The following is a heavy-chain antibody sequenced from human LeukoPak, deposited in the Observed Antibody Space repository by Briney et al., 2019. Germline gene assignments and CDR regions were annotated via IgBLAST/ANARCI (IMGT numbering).Heavy chain of an antibody. CDR1: GFTFSSYS. CDR2: ISSSSSYI. J-gene: IGHJ4*02. D-gene: IGHD6-13*01. V-gene: IGHV3-21*01. Sequence: PGGSLRLSCAASGFTFSSYSMNWVRQAPGKGLEWVSSISSSSSYIYYADSVKGRFTISRDNAKNSLYLQMNSLRAEDMAVYYCARVNIAAPGYWGQGTLVTVSS. CDR3: ARVNIAAPGY.